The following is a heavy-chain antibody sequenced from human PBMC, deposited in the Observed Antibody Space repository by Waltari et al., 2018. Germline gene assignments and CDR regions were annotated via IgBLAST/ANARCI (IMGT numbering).Heavy chain of an antibody. V-gene: IGHV3-30*02. CDR2: IRYDGSNK. Sequence: QVQLVESGGGVVQPGGSLRLSCAASGFTFSSYGMHWVRQAPGKGLEWVAFIRYDGSNKYYADSVKGRFTISRDNSKNTLYLQMNILRAEDTAVYYCAKSHDPLYYFDYWGQGTLVTVSS. CDR3: AKSHDPLYYFDY. CDR1: GFTFSSYG. J-gene: IGHJ4*02.